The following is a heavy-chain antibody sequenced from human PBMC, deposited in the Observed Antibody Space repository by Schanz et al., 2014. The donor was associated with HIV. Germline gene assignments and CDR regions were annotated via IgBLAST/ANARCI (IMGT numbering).Heavy chain of an antibody. CDR3: ARENRGSCYSAADS. J-gene: IGHJ4*02. CDR1: GFSFDDYA. CDR2: ISWNSGSI. D-gene: IGHD2-15*01. Sequence: EVQLVESGGGLVQPGRSLRLSCAASGFSFDDYAMHWVRQAPGKGLEWVSGISWNSGSIGYADSVKGRFTISRDNSKNTLYLQMNSLRAEDTAVYYCARENRGSCYSAADSWGQGAQVTVSP. V-gene: IGHV3-9*01.